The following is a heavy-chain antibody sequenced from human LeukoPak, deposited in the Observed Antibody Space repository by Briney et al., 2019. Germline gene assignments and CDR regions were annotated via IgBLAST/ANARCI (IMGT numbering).Heavy chain of an antibody. D-gene: IGHD2-2*01. V-gene: IGHV4-34*01. CDR2: INHSGRT. CDR1: GGSFSDYF. CDR3: ARDVVVVPAAIHYGMDV. Sequence: SETLSLTCVVYGGSFSDYFWGWTRQPPGKGLEWIGEINHSGRTYYNPSLKSRVTISVDTSKNQFSLNLSSVTAADTAVYYCARDVVVVPAAIHYGMDVWGQGTTVTVSS. J-gene: IGHJ6*02.